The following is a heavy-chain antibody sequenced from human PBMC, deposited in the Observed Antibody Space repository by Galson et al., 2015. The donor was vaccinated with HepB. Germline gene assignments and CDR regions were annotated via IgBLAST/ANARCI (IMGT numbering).Heavy chain of an antibody. J-gene: IGHJ4*02. D-gene: IGHD2-15*01. V-gene: IGHV1-18*03. Sequence: SVKVSCKASGYTFTSYGISWVRQAPGQGLEWMGWISAYNGNTNYAQKLQGRVTMTTDTSTSTAYMELRSLRSDDMAVYYCARDPGYCSGGSCQLFDYWGQGTLVTVSS. CDR2: ISAYNGNT. CDR1: GYTFTSYG. CDR3: ARDPGYCSGGSCQLFDY.